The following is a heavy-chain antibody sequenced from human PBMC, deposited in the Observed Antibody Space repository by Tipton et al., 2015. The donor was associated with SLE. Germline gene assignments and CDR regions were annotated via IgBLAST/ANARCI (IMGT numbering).Heavy chain of an antibody. V-gene: IGHV3-30-3*01. Sequence: QLVQSGGGVVQPGRSLRLSCAASGFTFSSYAMHWVRQAPGKGLEWVAVISYDGSNKYYADSVKGRFTISRDNSKNTLYLQMNSLRAEDTAVYYCARDHPEVGAPDWYFDLWGRGTLVTVSS. CDR2: ISYDGSNK. J-gene: IGHJ2*01. D-gene: IGHD1-26*01. CDR3: ARDHPEVGAPDWYFDL. CDR1: GFTFSSYA.